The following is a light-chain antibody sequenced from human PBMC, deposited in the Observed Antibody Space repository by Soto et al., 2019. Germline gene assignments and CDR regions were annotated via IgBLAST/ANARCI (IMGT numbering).Light chain of an antibody. J-gene: IGKJ5*01. Sequence: MVLTQSPATLSLSPLERATPSVMASQSVSSYLAWYQQKPGQAPRLLIYDASNRATGIPARFSGSGSGTDFTLTISSLEPEDFAVYYCQQRSNWPLTFGQGTRLEIK. CDR2: DAS. CDR1: QSVSSY. V-gene: IGKV3-11*01. CDR3: QQRSNWPLT.